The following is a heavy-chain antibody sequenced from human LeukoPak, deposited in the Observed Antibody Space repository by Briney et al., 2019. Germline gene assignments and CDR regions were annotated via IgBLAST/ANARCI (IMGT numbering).Heavy chain of an antibody. V-gene: IGHV1-46*01. CDR1: GYTFTSYY. D-gene: IGHD3-22*01. CDR3: ARGPYYDSSGYDWFDP. Sequence: GASVKVSCKASGYTFTSYYIHWVRQAPGQGLEWMGVINPSGGSASYAQKFQGRVTVTRDTSTSTVYMELSSLRSEDTAVYYCARGPYYDSSGYDWFDPWGQGTLVTVSS. CDR2: INPSGGSA. J-gene: IGHJ5*02.